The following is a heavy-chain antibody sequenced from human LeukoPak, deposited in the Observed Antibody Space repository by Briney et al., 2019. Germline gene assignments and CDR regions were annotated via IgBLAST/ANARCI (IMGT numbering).Heavy chain of an antibody. J-gene: IGHJ4*02. D-gene: IGHD6-19*01. CDR1: GFTVSNNY. Sequence: GGSLRLSRSVSGFTVSNNYMSWVRQAPGKGLEWVSVIYGGRNNTHYADSVKGRFTISRDNSKNTVYLQMNSLTAEDTAAYYCAREFRQTYNSGWSLDYWGQATLVTVSS. CDR3: AREFRQTYNSGWSLDY. CDR2: IYGGRNNT. V-gene: IGHV3-53*01.